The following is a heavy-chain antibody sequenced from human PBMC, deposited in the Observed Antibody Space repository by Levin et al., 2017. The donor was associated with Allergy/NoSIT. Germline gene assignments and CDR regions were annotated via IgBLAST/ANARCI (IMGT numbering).Heavy chain of an antibody. CDR3: ATLHYYGSEI. Sequence: PGGSLRLSCAVSRFTFSFTDQYMSWFRQAPGMGLEWLSFIGGINRNKTYADSVKVRFTISSDNATNSLSLHMNSLRAEDTAVYFCATLHYYGSEIWGQGTMVTVSS. V-gene: IGHV3-11*03. CDR1: RFTFSFTDQY. CDR2: IGGINRNK. J-gene: IGHJ3*02. D-gene: IGHD3-10*01.